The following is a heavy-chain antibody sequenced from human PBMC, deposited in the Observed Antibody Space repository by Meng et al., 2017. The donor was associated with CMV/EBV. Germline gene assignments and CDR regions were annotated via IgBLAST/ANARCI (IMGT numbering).Heavy chain of an antibody. J-gene: IGHJ5*02. V-gene: IGHV3-74*01. D-gene: IGHD1-1*01. CDR1: GFTFSSYW. CDR3: ARDRVPTNWNDVYNWFDP. Sequence: GGSLRLSCAASGFTFSSYWMHWVRQAPGKGLVWVSRINSDGSSTSYADSVKGRFTISRDNAKNTLNLQMNSLRAEDTAVYYCARDRVPTNWNDVYNWFDPWGQGTLVTVSS. CDR2: INSDGSST.